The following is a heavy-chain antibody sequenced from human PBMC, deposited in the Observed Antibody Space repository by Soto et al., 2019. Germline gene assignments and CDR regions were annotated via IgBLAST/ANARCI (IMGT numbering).Heavy chain of an antibody. D-gene: IGHD1-26*01. CDR3: ARHYRPGGVGSDYYYYGMDV. CDR2: IYYSGST. V-gene: IGHV4-39*01. J-gene: IGHJ6*02. CDR1: GGSISSSSYY. Sequence: SETLSLTCTVSGGSISSSSYYWGWIRQPPGKGLEWIGSIYYSGSTYYNPSLKSRVTISVDTSKNQFSLKLSSVTAADTAVYYCARHYRPGGVGSDYYYYGMDVWGQGTTVTVSS.